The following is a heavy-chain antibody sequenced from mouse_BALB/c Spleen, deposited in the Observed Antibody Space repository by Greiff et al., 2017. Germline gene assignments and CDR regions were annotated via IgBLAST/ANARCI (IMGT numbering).Heavy chain of an antibody. CDR1: GFSLTGYG. J-gene: IGHJ4*01. D-gene: IGHD2-10*02. CDR2: IWGDGST. CDR3: ARDRVYGNYAMDY. V-gene: IGHV2-6-7*01. Sequence: VQLQQSGPGLVAPSQSLSITCTVSGFSLTGYGVNWVRQPPGKGLEWLGMIWGDGSTDYNSALKSRLSISKDNSKSQVFLKMNSLQTDDTARYYCARDRVYGNYAMDYWGQGTSVTVSS.